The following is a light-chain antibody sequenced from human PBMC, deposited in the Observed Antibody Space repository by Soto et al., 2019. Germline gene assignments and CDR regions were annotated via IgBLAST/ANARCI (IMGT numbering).Light chain of an antibody. J-gene: IGLJ3*02. Sequence: QSVLTQPASVSGSPGQSITISCTGTSNDVGSYNLVSWYQQHPGKAPKLMMYEATKRPSGVSDRFSGSKSGNTASLTISGPQAEDEADYYCCSYAGRPVPFGGGTKLTVL. CDR3: CSYAGRPVP. CDR2: EAT. V-gene: IGLV2-23*01. CDR1: SNDVGSYNL.